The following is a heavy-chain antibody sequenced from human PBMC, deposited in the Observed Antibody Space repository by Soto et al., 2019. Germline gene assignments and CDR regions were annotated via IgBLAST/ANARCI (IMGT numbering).Heavy chain of an antibody. CDR2: IIPIFGTA. J-gene: IGHJ6*02. CDR3: ARLYIVGTTMLYGMDV. V-gene: IGHV1-69*13. D-gene: IGHD1-26*01. CDR1: GGTFSSYA. Sequence: SVKVSCKASGGTFSSYAISWVRQAPGQGLEWMGGIIPIFGTANYAQKFQGRVTITADASTSTAYMELSSLRSDDTAVYYCARLYIVGTTMLYGMDVWGQGTTVTVSS.